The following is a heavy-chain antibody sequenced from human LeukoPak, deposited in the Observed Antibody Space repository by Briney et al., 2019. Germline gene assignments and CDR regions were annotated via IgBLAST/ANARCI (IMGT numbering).Heavy chain of an antibody. D-gene: IGHD3-16*01. Sequence: GGSLRLSCAASGFRFGAFAMNWVRQAPGGGLEWLSSTTSRGITTNYADSVKGRFTISRDNSKNTLFLQMDSLRDEDTAIYYCARGLLGGGRPADFWGQGTLVTVSS. CDR1: GFRFGAFA. J-gene: IGHJ4*02. V-gene: IGHV3-23*01. CDR3: ARGLLGGGRPADF. CDR2: TTSRGITT.